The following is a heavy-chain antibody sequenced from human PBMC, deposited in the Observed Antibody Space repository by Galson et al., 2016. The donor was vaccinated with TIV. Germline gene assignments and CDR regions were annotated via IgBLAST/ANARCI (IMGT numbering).Heavy chain of an antibody. V-gene: IGHV1-69*13. CDR1: GGIFRSDA. Sequence: SVKVSCKASGGIFRSDAISWVRQAPGQGLEWMGRIIAIFGTANYAQKFQGRVTITADESTNTVYLEPSSLTSEDTAVYYCARLPSYYGSGNHWFDPWGQGTLVTISS. J-gene: IGHJ5*02. CDR2: IIAIFGTA. CDR3: ARLPSYYGSGNHWFDP. D-gene: IGHD3-10*01.